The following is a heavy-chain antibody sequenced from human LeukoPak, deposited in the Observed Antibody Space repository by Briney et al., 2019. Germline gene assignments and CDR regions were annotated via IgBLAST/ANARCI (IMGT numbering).Heavy chain of an antibody. CDR3: AREYDDYVWGSYRGFDY. CDR2: INHSGST. J-gene: IGHJ4*02. Sequence: PSETLSLTCAVYGGSFSGYYWSWIRQPPGKGLECIGEINHSGSTNYNPSLKSRVTISVDTSKNQFSLKLSSVTAADTAVYYCAREYDDYVWGSYRGFDYWGQGTLVTVSS. CDR1: GGSFSGYY. V-gene: IGHV4-34*01. D-gene: IGHD3-16*02.